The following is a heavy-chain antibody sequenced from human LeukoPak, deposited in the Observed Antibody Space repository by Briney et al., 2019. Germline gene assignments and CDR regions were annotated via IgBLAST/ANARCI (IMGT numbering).Heavy chain of an antibody. CDR3: ARADILTGYPFDY. D-gene: IGHD3-9*01. Sequence: SDTLSLTCTVSGGSISSGSYFWSWIRQPAGKGLEWIGRIYGSGSTNYNPSLKSRVSISVDTSKNQFSLKLSSVTATDTAVYYCARADILTGYPFDYWGQGTLVTVSS. CDR1: GGSISSGSYF. V-gene: IGHV4-61*02. J-gene: IGHJ4*02. CDR2: IYGSGST.